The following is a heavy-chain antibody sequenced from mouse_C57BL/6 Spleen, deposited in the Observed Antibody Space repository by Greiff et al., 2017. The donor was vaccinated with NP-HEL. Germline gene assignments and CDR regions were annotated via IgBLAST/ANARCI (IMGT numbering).Heavy chain of an antibody. Sequence: VQLQQSGAELARPGASVKLSCKASGYTFTSYGISWVKQRTGQGLEWIGEIYPRSGNTYYNEKFKGKATLTADKSSSTAYMELRSLTSEDSAVYFCARGEGSSTVEAMDYWGQGTSVTGSS. CDR1: GYTFTSYG. V-gene: IGHV1-81*01. CDR3: ARGEGSSTVEAMDY. D-gene: IGHD1-1*01. J-gene: IGHJ4*01. CDR2: IYPRSGNT.